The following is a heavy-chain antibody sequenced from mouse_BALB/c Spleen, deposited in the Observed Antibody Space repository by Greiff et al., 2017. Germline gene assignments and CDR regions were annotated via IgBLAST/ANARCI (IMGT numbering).Heavy chain of an antibody. CDR3: ARDGYHPFAY. V-gene: IGHV1-39*01. D-gene: IGHD2-3*01. CDR1: GYSFTGYN. J-gene: IGHJ3*01. CDR2: IDPYYGDT. Sequence: VQLQQSGPELEKPGASVKISCKASGYSFTGYNMNWVKQSNGKSLEWIGNIDPYYGDTNYNGKFKGKATLTADKSSSTAYMQLSSLTSEDSAVYFCARDGYHPFAYWGQGTLVTVSA.